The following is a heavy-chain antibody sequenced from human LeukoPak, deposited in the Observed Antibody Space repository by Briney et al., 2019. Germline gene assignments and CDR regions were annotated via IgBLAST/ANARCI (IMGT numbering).Heavy chain of an antibody. V-gene: IGHV3-30*01. CDR1: GFTFNSYA. CDR2: ISYDGSNK. Sequence: PGGSLRLSCGASGFTFNSYAMHWVRPAPGKGLEWVAVISYDGSNKYYADSVKGRFTISRDNFKNTLYLQMNSLRAEDTAMYYCARSQLEWLSYFDYWGQGTLVTVSS. D-gene: IGHD3-3*01. J-gene: IGHJ4*02. CDR3: ARSQLEWLSYFDY.